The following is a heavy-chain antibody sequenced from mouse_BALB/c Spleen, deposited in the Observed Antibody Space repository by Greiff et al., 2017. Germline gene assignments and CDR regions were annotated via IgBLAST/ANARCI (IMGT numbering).Heavy chain of an antibody. CDR2: IWAGGST. D-gene: IGHD1-1*01. J-gene: IGHJ4*01. Sequence: VMLVESGPGLVAPSQSLSITCTVSGFSLTSYGVHWVRQPPGKGLEWLGVIWAGGSTNYNSALMSRLSISKDNSKSQVFLKMNSLQTDDTAMYYCASRYYGSSYYYAMDYWGQGTSVTVSS. CDR1: GFSLTSYG. V-gene: IGHV2-9*02. CDR3: ASRYYGSSYYYAMDY.